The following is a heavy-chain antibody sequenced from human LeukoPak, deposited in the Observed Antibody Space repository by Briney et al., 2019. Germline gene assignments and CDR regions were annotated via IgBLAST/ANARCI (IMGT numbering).Heavy chain of an antibody. CDR3: ATTKGSSGYYPSPDY. CDR1: GFTFSSYS. V-gene: IGHV3-21*01. Sequence: GGSLRLSCAASGFTFSSYSMNWVRQAPGKGLEWVSSISSSSSYIYYADSVKGRFTISRDNAKNSLYLQMNSLRAEDTAVYYCATTKGSSGYYPSPDYWGQGTPVTVSS. D-gene: IGHD3-22*01. J-gene: IGHJ4*02. CDR2: ISSSSSYI.